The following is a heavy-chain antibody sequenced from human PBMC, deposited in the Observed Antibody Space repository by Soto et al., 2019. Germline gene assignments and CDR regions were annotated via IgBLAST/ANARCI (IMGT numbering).Heavy chain of an antibody. D-gene: IGHD3-3*01. Sequence: ASVKVSCKASGYTFTSYGISWVRQAPGQGLEWMGWISAYNGNTNYAQKLQGRVTMTTDTSTSTAYMELRSLRSDDTAVYYCARDIFGDDFWRGYPSSYYYYYGMDVWGQGTTVTVSS. CDR2: ISAYNGNT. V-gene: IGHV1-18*01. J-gene: IGHJ6*02. CDR1: GYTFTSYG. CDR3: ARDIFGDDFWRGYPSSYYYYYGMDV.